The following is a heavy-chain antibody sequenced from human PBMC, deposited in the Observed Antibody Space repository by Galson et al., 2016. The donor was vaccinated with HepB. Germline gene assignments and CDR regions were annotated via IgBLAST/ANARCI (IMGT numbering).Heavy chain of an antibody. CDR2: IFYSRST. Sequence: SETLSLTCTVSGGSISRSTYYWGWVRQPPGKGLEWIGSIFYSRSTYYNPSLKSRVTLSVDTSENKFSLKLSSVTAPDTAVYYCGIVWEASGWLDTWGQGTLVTVSS. D-gene: IGHD3-16*01. CDR3: GIVWEASGWLDT. CDR1: GGSISRSTYY. J-gene: IGHJ5*02. V-gene: IGHV4-39*01.